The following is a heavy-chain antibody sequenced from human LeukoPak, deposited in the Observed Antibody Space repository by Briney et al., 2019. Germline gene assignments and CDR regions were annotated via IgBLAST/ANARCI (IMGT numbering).Heavy chain of an antibody. D-gene: IGHD2-15*01. CDR3: ASEKGQGVAAPRD. CDR2: IYYSGST. V-gene: IGHV4-39*01. J-gene: IGHJ4*02. CDR1: GGSIGSSSYY. Sequence: SETLSLTCTVSGGSIGSSSYYWGWIRRPPGKGLEWIGSIYYSGSTYYNPSLKSRVTISVDTSKNQFSLKLSSVTAADTAVYYCASEKGQGVAAPRDWGQGTLVTVSS.